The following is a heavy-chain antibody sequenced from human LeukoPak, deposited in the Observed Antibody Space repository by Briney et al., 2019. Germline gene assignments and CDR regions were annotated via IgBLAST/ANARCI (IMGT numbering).Heavy chain of an antibody. V-gene: IGHV1-69*06. CDR1: GGTFSSYA. CDR2: IIPIFGTA. Sequence: GALVKVSCKASGGTFSSYAISWVRQAPGQGLEWMGGIIPIFGTANYAQKFQGRVTITADKSTSTAYMELSSLRSEDTAVYYCARGYGGNNYYFDYWGQGTLVTVSS. CDR3: ARGYGGNNYYFDY. J-gene: IGHJ4*02. D-gene: IGHD4-23*01.